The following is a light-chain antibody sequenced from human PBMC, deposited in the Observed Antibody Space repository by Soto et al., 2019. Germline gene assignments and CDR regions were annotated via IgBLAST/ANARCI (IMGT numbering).Light chain of an antibody. Sequence: EIVLTQSPGTLSLSPGERATLSCRASHSVSSIYLAWYQQKPGQAPRLLIYGASSRATGLPDRFSGSGSGTDFTLTISRLEPEDFAVYYCQQYGSSPPITFGQGTRLEIK. V-gene: IGKV3-20*01. CDR2: GAS. CDR1: HSVSSIY. CDR3: QQYGSSPPIT. J-gene: IGKJ5*01.